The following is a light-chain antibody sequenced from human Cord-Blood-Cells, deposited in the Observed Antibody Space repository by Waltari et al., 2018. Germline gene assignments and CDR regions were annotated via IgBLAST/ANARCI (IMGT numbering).Light chain of an antibody. CDR3: NSRDSSGNHWV. V-gene: IGLV3-19*01. CDR1: SRRRDY. CDR2: GKN. J-gene: IGLJ3*02. Sequence: SCALPQGPAVSVASARSVSITCQGGSRRRDYPSWYQQKPGQAPVLVIYGKNNRPSGIPDRFSGSSSGNTASLTITGAQAEDEADYYCNSRDSSGNHWVFGGGTKLTVL.